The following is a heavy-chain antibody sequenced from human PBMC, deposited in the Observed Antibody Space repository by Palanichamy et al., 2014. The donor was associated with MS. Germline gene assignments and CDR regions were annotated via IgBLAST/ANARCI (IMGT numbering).Heavy chain of an antibody. CDR2: IYSGGST. V-gene: IGHV3-53*02. CDR1: GFNDTSNY. J-gene: IGHJ4*01. CDR3: ARNPSRWSSWYYFDY. Sequence: EVQLVETGGGLIQPGGSLTVSCTASASGFNDTSNYMSWVRQAPGKGLEWVSVIYSGGSTYYADSVRGRFTISRDHSKNTLYLHMNSLGAEDTAVYYCARNPSRWSSWYYFDYWGHGTLVTVSS. D-gene: IGHD6-19*01.